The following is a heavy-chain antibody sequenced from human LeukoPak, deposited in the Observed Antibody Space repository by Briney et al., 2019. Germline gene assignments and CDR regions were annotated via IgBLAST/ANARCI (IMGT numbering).Heavy chain of an antibody. CDR3: ARGWKTTVTTTASSFDY. CDR2: INHSGST. CDR1: GGSFSGYY. Sequence: SETLSLTCAAYGGSFSGYYWSWIRQPPGKGLEWIGEINHSGSTNYNPSLKSRVTISVDTSKNQFSLKLSSVTAADTVVYYCARGWKTTVTTTASSFDYWGQGTLVTVSS. D-gene: IGHD4-17*01. J-gene: IGHJ4*02. V-gene: IGHV4-34*01.